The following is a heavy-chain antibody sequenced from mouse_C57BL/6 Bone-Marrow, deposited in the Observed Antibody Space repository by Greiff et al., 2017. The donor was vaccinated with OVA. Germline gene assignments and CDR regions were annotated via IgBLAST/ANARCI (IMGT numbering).Heavy chain of an antibody. CDR3: TSYGNLDY. Sequence: VQLKESGAELVRPGASVKLSCTASGFNIKDDYMHWVKQRPEQGLEWIGWIDPENGDTEYASKFQGKANITADTSSNTAYLQLSSLTSDDTAVYYCTSYGNLDYWGQGTTLTVSS. CDR1: GFNIKDDY. D-gene: IGHD2-1*01. V-gene: IGHV14-4*01. J-gene: IGHJ2*01. CDR2: IDPENGDT.